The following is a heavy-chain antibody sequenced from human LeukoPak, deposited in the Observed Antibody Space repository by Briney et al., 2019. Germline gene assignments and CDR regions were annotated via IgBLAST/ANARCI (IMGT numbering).Heavy chain of an antibody. Sequence: PGGSLRLSCAASGFPFSSHVLSWVRQAPGKGLEWIAYINHNGEAIYYPDFVKGRFTISRDNAKNSLYLQMNSLRAEDTAVYYCAREGAYYDFWSGYYHYGMDVWGQGTTVTVSS. CDR3: AREGAYYDFWSGYYHYGMDV. V-gene: IGHV3-48*03. CDR2: INHNGEAI. J-gene: IGHJ6*02. D-gene: IGHD3-3*01. CDR1: GFPFSSHV.